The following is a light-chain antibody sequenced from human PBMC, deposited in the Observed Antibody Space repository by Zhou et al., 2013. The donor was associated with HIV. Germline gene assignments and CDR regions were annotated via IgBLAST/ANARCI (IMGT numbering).Light chain of an antibody. J-gene: IGKJ4*01. V-gene: IGKV1-8*01. Sequence: RLTQSPSTLSASTGDRINITCRASQDIDNCLAWYQQKPGKAPTLLVYGASTVQTGVPSRFSGSGSGTHFSLIINCLQSEDLATYHCTTSYFTYSPSTFGGGT. CDR3: TTSYFTYSPST. CDR1: QDIDNC. CDR2: GAS.